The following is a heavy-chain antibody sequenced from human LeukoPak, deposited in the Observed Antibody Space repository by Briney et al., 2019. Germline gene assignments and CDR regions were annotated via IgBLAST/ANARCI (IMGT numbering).Heavy chain of an antibody. CDR2: ICPDGTVT. Sequence: GSLRLSCAASGFTFSTYCMHWVRQAPGKGPMWVSRICPDGTVTNYADSVKARFIISRNNARNTVYLQMNSLRVEDTAVYYCVRDFRSADYWGQGTLVTVSS. CDR3: VRDFRSADY. V-gene: IGHV3-74*01. J-gene: IGHJ4*02. CDR1: GFTFSTYC.